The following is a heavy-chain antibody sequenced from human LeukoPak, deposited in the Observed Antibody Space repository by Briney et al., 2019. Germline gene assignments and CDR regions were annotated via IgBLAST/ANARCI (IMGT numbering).Heavy chain of an antibody. J-gene: IGHJ3*02. Sequence: SETLSLTCAVYGGSFSGYYWSWIRQPPGKGLEWIGEINHSGSTNYNPSLKSRVTISLDTSKNQFSLKLRSVTAADTAVYYCARDTSPSSRSIYFDALDMWGQGTMVTVSS. CDR1: GGSFSGYY. CDR2: INHSGST. CDR3: ARDTSPSSRSIYFDALDM. V-gene: IGHV4-34*01. D-gene: IGHD3-3*02.